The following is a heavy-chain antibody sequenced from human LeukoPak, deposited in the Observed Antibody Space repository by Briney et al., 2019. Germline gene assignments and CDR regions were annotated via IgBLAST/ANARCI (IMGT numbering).Heavy chain of an antibody. V-gene: IGHV4-30-4*08. Sequence: SQTLSLTCTVSGGSISSGDYYWSWIRQPPGKGLEWIGYIYYSGSTYYNPSLKSRVTISVDTSKNQFSLKLSSVTAADTAVYYCARKYYDFWSGPYYFDYWGQGTLVTVSS. D-gene: IGHD3-3*01. CDR3: ARKYYDFWSGPYYFDY. CDR1: GGSISSGDYY. CDR2: IYYSGST. J-gene: IGHJ4*02.